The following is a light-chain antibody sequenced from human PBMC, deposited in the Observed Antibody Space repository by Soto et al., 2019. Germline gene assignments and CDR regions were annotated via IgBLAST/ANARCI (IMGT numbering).Light chain of an antibody. CDR3: QYYNTVPPVT. V-gene: IGKV1-27*01. Sequence: DIQMTQSPSSLSASVGDRVTITCRASQDINNYLAWYQHKPGKVPKPLIYASSTLRSGVPSRFSGSGSGTDFTLAISSLQPEDVATYYCQYYNTVPPVTFGPGTKVDV. CDR2: ASS. J-gene: IGKJ3*01. CDR1: QDINNY.